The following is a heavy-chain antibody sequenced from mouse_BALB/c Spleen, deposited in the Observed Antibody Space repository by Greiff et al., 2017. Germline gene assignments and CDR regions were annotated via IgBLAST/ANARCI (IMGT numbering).Heavy chain of an antibody. CDR2: ISYSGST. J-gene: IGHJ2*01. D-gene: IGHD1-1*01. V-gene: IGHV3-2*02. CDR1: GYSITSDYA. Sequence: DVQLQESGPGLVKPSQSLSLTCTVTGYSITSDYAWNWIRQFPGNKLEWMGYISYSGSTSYNPSLKSRISITRDTSKNQFFLQLNSVTTEDTATYYCARRYGYFDYWGQGTTLTVSS. CDR3: ARRYGYFDY.